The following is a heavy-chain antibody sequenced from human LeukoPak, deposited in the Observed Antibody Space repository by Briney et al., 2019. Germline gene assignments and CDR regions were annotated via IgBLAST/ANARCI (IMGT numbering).Heavy chain of an antibody. CDR3: ARVDQLLYYYFDY. CDR1: GYSISGGYY. D-gene: IGHD2-2*02. Sequence: ETLSLTCTVSGYSISGGYYWGWIRQPPGKGLEWIGSIYHSGSTYYNPSLKSRVTISVDTSKNQFSLKLSSVTAADTAVYYCARVDQLLYYYFDYWGQGTLVTVSS. CDR2: IYHSGST. V-gene: IGHV4-38-2*02. J-gene: IGHJ4*02.